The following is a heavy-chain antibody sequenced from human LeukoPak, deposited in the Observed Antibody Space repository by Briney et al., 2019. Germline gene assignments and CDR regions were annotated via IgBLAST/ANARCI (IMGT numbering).Heavy chain of an antibody. CDR2: ISADGRST. D-gene: IGHD3-22*01. J-gene: IGHJ4*02. CDR3: AKVAGSSGYYPEF. Sequence: GGSLRLSCVASGFTFTSYAMSWVRQAPGKGLEWVSAISADGRSTYHADSVKGRFTISRDISKNTLYLQVNSLRAEDTAVYYCAKVAGSSGYYPEFWGQGTLVTVSS. CDR1: GFTFTSYA. V-gene: IGHV3-23*01.